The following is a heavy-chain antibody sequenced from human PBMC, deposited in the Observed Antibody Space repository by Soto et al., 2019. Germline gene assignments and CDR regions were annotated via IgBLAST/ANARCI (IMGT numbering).Heavy chain of an antibody. CDR2: INHSGST. D-gene: IGHD3-22*01. CDR3: ARGRDDSADYYYSAMDA. CDR1: GGSFSRYY. V-gene: IGHV4-34*01. Sequence: ETLSLTCAVYGGSFSRYYWTWIRQPPGKGLEWIGEINHSGSTNYNPSLKSRVTISVDTSKNQFSLKLTSVTAADAAVYYCARGRDDSADYYYSAMDAWGRDTKVTVSS. J-gene: IGHJ6*02.